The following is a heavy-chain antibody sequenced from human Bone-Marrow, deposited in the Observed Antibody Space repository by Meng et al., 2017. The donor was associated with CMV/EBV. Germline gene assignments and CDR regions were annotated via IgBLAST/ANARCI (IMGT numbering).Heavy chain of an antibody. CDR3: ARDPPLLEYGPPFDL. D-gene: IGHD4-17*01. CDR2: ISAYNGNT. Sequence: QVQLVQLGAEVKKPGASVKVSCKASGYTFTSYGISWVRQAPGQGLEWMGWISAYNGNTNYAQKLQGRVTMTTDTSTSTAYMELRSLRSDDTAVYYCARDPPLLEYGPPFDLWGRGTLVTVSS. V-gene: IGHV1-18*01. CDR1: GYTFTSYG. J-gene: IGHJ2*01.